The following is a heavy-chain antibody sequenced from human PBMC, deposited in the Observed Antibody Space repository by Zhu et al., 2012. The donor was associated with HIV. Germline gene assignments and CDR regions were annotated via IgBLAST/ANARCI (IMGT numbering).Heavy chain of an antibody. V-gene: IGHV4-4*07. J-gene: IGHJ4*02. CDR3: ARENXNQFLKDNFDY. CDR2: IYTSGST. Sequence: QVQLQESGPGLVKPSETLSLTCTVSGASISSYYWSWIRQPAGKGLEWIGRIYTSGSTDYPNPSLKSRVAMSVDTSKSQFSLKLSSVTAADAAVYYCARENXNQFLKDNFDYWGQGTLVTVSS. CDR1: GASISSYY.